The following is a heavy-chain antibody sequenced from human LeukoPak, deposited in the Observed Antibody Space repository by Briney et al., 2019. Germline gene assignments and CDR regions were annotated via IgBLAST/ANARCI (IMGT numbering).Heavy chain of an antibody. CDR3: AKCAQSSCYSRVDY. V-gene: IGHV3-30*18. D-gene: IGHD2-15*01. Sequence: RPGGSLRLSCAASGFTFSSYGMHWVRQAPGKGLEWVAVISYDGSNKYYADSVKGRFTISRDNSKNTLYLQMNNLRAEDTAVYYCAKCAQSSCYSRVDYWGQGTLVTVSS. CDR1: GFTFSSYG. CDR2: ISYDGSNK. J-gene: IGHJ4*02.